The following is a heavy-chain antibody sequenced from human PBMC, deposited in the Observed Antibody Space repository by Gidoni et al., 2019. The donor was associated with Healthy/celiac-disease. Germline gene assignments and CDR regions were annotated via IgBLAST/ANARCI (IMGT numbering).Heavy chain of an antibody. CDR2: IYTSGST. CDR3: ARGVPRVNWFDP. CDR1: GGSISSGSYY. Sequence: QVQLQESGPGLVKPSQTLSLTCTVSGGSISSGSYYWSWIRQPAGKGLEWIGRIYTSGSTNYNPSLKSRVTISVDTSKNQFSLKLSSVTAADTAVYYCARGVPRVNWFDPWGQGTLVTVSS. J-gene: IGHJ5*02. V-gene: IGHV4-61*02. D-gene: IGHD6-13*01.